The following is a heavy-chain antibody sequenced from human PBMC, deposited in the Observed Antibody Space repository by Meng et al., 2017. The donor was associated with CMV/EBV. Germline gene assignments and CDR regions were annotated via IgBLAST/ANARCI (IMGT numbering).Heavy chain of an antibody. CDR1: GGTFSSYA. D-gene: IGHD3-3*01. CDR3: ARGFSTVFGVPKRGRQYGMDV. CDR2: IIPIFGTA. V-gene: IGHV1-69*05. Sequence: SVKVSCKASGGTFSSYAISWVRQAPGQGLEWMGGIIPIFGTANYAQKFQGRVTITTDESTSTAYMELSSLRSEDTAVYYCARGFSTVFGVPKRGRQYGMDVWGQGTTVTVSS. J-gene: IGHJ6*02.